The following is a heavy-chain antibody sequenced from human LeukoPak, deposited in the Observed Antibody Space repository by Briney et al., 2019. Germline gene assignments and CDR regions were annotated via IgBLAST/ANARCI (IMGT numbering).Heavy chain of an antibody. J-gene: IGHJ1*01. Sequence: GGSLRLSCAASGFTFSDYYMSWIRQAPGKGLEWVSYMSGSGSTIYYADSVKGRFTISRDNAKNSLYLQMNSLRAEDTAVYYCARDLGDSYGPPPSFQHWGQGTLVTVSS. D-gene: IGHD5-18*01. CDR3: ARDLGDSYGPPPSFQH. V-gene: IGHV3-11*01. CDR1: GFTFSDYY. CDR2: MSGSGSTI.